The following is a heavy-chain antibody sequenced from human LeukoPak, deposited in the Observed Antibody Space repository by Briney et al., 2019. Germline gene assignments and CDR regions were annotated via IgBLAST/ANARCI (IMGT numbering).Heavy chain of an antibody. V-gene: IGHV4-39*07. J-gene: IGHJ4*02. CDR2: IYYSGST. CDR1: GGSISSSSYY. CDR3: ARSVGYSGKRDFDY. Sequence: NPSETLSLTCTVSGGSISSSSYYWGWIRQPPGKGLEWIGSIYYSGSTYYNPSLKSRVTISVDTSKNQFSLKLSSVTAADTAVYYCARSVGYSGKRDFDYWGQGTLVTVSS. D-gene: IGHD6-13*01.